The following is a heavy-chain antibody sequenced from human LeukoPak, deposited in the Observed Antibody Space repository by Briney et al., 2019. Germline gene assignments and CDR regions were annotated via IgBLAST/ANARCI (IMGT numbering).Heavy chain of an antibody. CDR1: GFTFSSYS. Sequence: GGSLRLSCASSGFTFSSYSMNWVRQTPGKGLEWGSSISSSTSYIYYADSVKGRFTISRDNAKNSLYLQMNSLRAEDTAVYYCARDESGWYYFDYWGQGTLVTVSS. D-gene: IGHD6-19*01. CDR2: ISSSTSYI. CDR3: ARDESGWYYFDY. J-gene: IGHJ4*02. V-gene: IGHV3-21*01.